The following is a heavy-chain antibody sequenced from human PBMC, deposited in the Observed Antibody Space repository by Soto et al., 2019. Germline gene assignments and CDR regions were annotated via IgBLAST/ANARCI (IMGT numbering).Heavy chain of an antibody. J-gene: IGHJ4*02. Sequence: QVQLLESGSGLVKPSQTLSLTCAVSGGSISSGGYSWGWIRQPPGKGLEWIGYIYHSVSTYYNPSPKDRVTISVDRSKNQVSLRLSSVYAAATAVYSCARASDYWGQGTLVTVSS. CDR2: IYHSVST. CDR3: ARASDY. V-gene: IGHV4-30-2*01. CDR1: GGSISSGGYS.